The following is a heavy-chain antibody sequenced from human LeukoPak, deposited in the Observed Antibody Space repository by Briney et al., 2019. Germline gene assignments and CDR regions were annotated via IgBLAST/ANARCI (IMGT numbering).Heavy chain of an antibody. CDR1: GYTFTGYY. Sequence: ASVKVSCKASGYTFTGYYMHWVRQAPGQGLEWMGWINPNSGGTNYAQKFQGRVTMTRDTSISTAYMKLSRLRSDDTAVYYCARSYAGKTTGYSYGYRTMDYWGQGTLVTVSS. D-gene: IGHD5-18*01. CDR3: ARSYAGKTTGYSYGYRTMDY. V-gene: IGHV1-2*02. J-gene: IGHJ4*02. CDR2: INPNSGGT.